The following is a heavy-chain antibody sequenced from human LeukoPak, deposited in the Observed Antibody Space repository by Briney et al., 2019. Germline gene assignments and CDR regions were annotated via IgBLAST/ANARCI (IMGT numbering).Heavy chain of an antibody. CDR3: ATGYCSSTSCHSNFDY. V-gene: IGHV4-59*01. D-gene: IGHD2-2*03. CDR2: VYCSGST. J-gene: IGHJ4*02. Sequence: SETLSLTCTVSGGSISSYYWSWIRQPPGKGLEWIGYVYCSGSTNYNPSLKSRVTISVDTSKNQLSLKPSSVTAADTAVYYCATGYCSSTSCHSNFDYWGQGTLVTVSS. CDR1: GGSISSYY.